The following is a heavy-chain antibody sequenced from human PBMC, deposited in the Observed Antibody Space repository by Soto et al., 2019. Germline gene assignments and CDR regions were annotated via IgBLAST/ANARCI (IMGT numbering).Heavy chain of an antibody. CDR3: VRCSSTICHLGSDY. D-gene: IGHD2-2*01. J-gene: IGHJ4*02. CDR1: GFTFSSYA. V-gene: IGHV3-30-3*01. CDR2: ISYDGSNK. Sequence: QVQLVESGGGVVQPGRSLRLSCAASGFTFSSYAMNWVRQAPGKGLEWVALISYDGSNKYYADSVKGRFTISRDSSKNTLYLQMNSLRDVDTALYYCVRCSSTICHLGSDYWVKGTLVTVSS.